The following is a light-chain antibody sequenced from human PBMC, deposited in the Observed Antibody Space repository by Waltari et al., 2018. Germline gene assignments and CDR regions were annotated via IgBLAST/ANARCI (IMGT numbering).Light chain of an antibody. J-gene: IGLJ2*01. CDR1: SGHSSYA. Sequence: QVVLTQSPSASASLGASVKLTCTLSSGHSSYAIAWHQQQPGKGPRYLMKVSSAGSHQKGDGSPARFSGSSSGTERYLTISSVQSEDEADYYCQTWDTGTHVVFGGGTKLTVL. CDR3: QTWDTGTHVV. CDR2: VSSAGSH. V-gene: IGLV4-69*01.